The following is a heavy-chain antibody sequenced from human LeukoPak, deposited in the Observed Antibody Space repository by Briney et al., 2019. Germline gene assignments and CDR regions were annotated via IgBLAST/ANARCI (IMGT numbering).Heavy chain of an antibody. CDR2: IVVGSGNT. CDR3: AADLEAYSGSYDY. D-gene: IGHD1-26*01. CDR1: GFTFTSSA. Sequence: GASVKVSCTASGFTFTSSAVQWVRQARGQRLEWIGWIVVGSGNTNYAQKFQERVTITRDMSTSTAYMELSSLRSEDTAVYYCAADLEAYSGSYDYWGQGTLVTVSS. V-gene: IGHV1-58*01. J-gene: IGHJ4*02.